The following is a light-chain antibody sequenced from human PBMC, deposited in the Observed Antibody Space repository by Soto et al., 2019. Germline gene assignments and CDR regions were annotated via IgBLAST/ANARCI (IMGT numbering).Light chain of an antibody. CDR2: DAT. Sequence: DIQMTQSPSTLSASVGDGVTSTCRASQRISTWLAWYQQRPGKAPKLLISDATSLESGVPSRFSGTGSGTDFTLTISSLEPEDFAVYYCPQRSNWPPITFGQATRLEI. V-gene: IGKV1-5*01. CDR3: PQRSNWPPIT. CDR1: QRISTW. J-gene: IGKJ5*01.